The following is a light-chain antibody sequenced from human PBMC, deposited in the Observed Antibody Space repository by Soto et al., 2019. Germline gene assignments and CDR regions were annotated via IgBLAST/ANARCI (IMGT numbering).Light chain of an antibody. CDR2: DDR. V-gene: IGLV3-21*02. CDR1: TIGSKS. J-gene: IGLJ1*01. Sequence: SYELTQPPSVSVAPGQTATLTCGGNTIGSKSVHWYQQKPGQAPALVVYDDRDRPSGISERFSGSKSGNTATLTVSSVEVGDEAAYYCQVWDSGHDPNYVFGGGTKVTVL. CDR3: QVWDSGHDPNYV.